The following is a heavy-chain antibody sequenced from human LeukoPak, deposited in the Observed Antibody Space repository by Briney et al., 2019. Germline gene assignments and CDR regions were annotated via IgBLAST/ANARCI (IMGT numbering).Heavy chain of an antibody. CDR3: ASTAMVSVYYFDY. CDR2: INHSGST. Sequence: KPSETLSLTCAVYGGSFSGYYWSWIRQPPGKGREWIGEINHSGSTNYNPSLKSRVTISIDTSKNQFSLKLSSVTAADTAVYYCASTAMVSVYYFDYWGQGTLVTVSS. J-gene: IGHJ4*02. CDR1: GGSFSGYY. D-gene: IGHD5-18*01. V-gene: IGHV4-34*01.